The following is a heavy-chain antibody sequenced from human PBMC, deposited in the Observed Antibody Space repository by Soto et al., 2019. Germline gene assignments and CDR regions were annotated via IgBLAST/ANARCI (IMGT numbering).Heavy chain of an antibody. CDR1: GFTFSSYA. CDR2: ISGSGGST. Sequence: GSLRLSCAASGFTFSSYAMSWVRQAPGKGLEWVSAISGSGGSTYYADSVKGRFTISRDNSKNTLYLQMNSLGAEDTAVYYCAKAGLAVAGTHYYYYGMDVWGQGTTVTVSS. CDR3: AKAGLAVAGTHYYYYGMDV. J-gene: IGHJ6*02. V-gene: IGHV3-23*01. D-gene: IGHD6-19*01.